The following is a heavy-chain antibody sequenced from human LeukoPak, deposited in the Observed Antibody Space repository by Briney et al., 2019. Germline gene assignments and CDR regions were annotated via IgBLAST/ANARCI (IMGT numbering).Heavy chain of an antibody. V-gene: IGHV5-51*01. J-gene: IGHJ4*02. CDR2: IYPGDSDT. CDR3: AMVSTMVRGVKTYYFDY. CDR1: GYSFTSYW. D-gene: IGHD3-10*01. Sequence: GESLQISCKGSGYSFTSYWIGWVRQMPGKGLEWMGIIYPGDSDTRYSPSFQGQVTISADKSISTAYLQWSSLKASDTAMYYCAMVSTMVRGVKTYYFDYWGQGTLVTVSS.